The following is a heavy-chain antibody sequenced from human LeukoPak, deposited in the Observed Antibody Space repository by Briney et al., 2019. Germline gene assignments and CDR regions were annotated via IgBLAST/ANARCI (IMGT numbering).Heavy chain of an antibody. D-gene: IGHD3-22*01. J-gene: IGHJ4*02. V-gene: IGHV3-7*01. Sequence: GGSLRLSCPASGFTFSTYWMSWFRQAPGKGLEWVANIKEDGSEKYYGHSVKGRFTISRDNAKNSLYLEMNSLRVEDTAVYYCARDSSGYQWGQGTLVTVSS. CDR1: GFTFSTYW. CDR2: IKEDGSEK. CDR3: ARDSSGYQ.